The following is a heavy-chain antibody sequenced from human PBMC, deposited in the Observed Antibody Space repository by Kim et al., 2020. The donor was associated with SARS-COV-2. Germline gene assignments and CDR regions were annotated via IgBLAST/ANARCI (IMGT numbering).Heavy chain of an antibody. CDR2: IRDDGSHE. J-gene: IGHJ4*02. V-gene: IGHV3-33*01. D-gene: IGHD7-27*01. CDR1: GFSFSSYG. Sequence: GGSLRLSCAASGFSFSSYGMHWVRQAPGKGLEWVAVIRDDGSHEDYTKSVKGRFTISRDNSKNTLYLQMSSLRVEDTAVYYCVRDGDPRVWGFDYWGQGTLVTVSS. CDR3: VRDGDPRVWGFDY.